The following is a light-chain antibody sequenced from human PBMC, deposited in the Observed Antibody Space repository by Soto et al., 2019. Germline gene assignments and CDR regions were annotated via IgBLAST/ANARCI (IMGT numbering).Light chain of an antibody. Sequence: EIVLTQSPGTLSLSPGERATLSCRASQTVISSYLAWYQQKPGQAPRLLIFGASSRATGIPDRFSGSGSGTDFTLTISGLEPDDFALYYCLQYGGSPGTFGQGTKLEIK. CDR3: LQYGGSPGT. CDR2: GAS. CDR1: QTVISSY. V-gene: IGKV3-20*01. J-gene: IGKJ2*01.